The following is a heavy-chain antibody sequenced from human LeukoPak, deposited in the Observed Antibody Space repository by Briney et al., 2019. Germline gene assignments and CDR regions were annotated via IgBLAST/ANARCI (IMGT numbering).Heavy chain of an antibody. Sequence: ASVKVSCKASGYTFTSYYMHWVRQAPGQGLEWMGIINPSGGSTSYAQKFQGRVTMTRDTSTSTVYMELSSLRSEDTAVYYCARTYCTNGVCYSGIHDYYYYMDVWGKGTTVTVSS. D-gene: IGHD2-8*01. J-gene: IGHJ6*03. CDR3: ARTYCTNGVCYSGIHDYYYYMDV. V-gene: IGHV1-46*03. CDR1: GYTFTSYY. CDR2: INPSGGST.